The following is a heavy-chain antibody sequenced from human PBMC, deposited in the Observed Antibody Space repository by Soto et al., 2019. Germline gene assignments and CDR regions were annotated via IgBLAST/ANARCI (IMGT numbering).Heavy chain of an antibody. V-gene: IGHV3-9*01. CDR1: GFTFDQYT. CDR2: ITWHSGTI. D-gene: IGHD3-16*01. Sequence: EVQLVESGGGLVQPGRSLRLACAASGFTFDQYTMHWVRQAPGKGLEWVTSITWHSGTIGYADSVKGRFTISRDNAKNSLYLQMNSLRGEDTALYYCAIEMITFGAFNYYYMDVWGNGTTVTVSS. J-gene: IGHJ6*03. CDR3: AIEMITFGAFNYYYMDV.